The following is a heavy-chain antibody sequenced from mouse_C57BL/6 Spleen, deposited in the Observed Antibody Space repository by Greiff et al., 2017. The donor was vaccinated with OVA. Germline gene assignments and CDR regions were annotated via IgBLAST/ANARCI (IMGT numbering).Heavy chain of an antibody. V-gene: IGHV10-3*01. D-gene: IGHD3-2*02. CDR1: GFTFNTYA. J-gene: IGHJ4*01. CDR3: VREEAQAHAMDY. Sequence: EVQRVESGGGLVQPKGSLKLSCAASGFTFNTYAMHWVRQAPGTGLEWVARIRSKSSNYATYYADSVKDRFTISREDSQSMLYLQMNNLKTEDTAMYYCVREEAQAHAMDYWGQGTSVTVSS. CDR2: IRSKSSNYAT.